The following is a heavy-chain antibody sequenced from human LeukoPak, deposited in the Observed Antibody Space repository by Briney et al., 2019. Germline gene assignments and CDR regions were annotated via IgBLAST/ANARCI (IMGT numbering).Heavy chain of an antibody. CDR1: GGSISSSSNY. Sequence: SSETLSLTCTVSGGSISSSSNYWGWIRQPPGRGLEWIGSIYCSGTTYYNPSLKSRVTISVDTSKNQFSLRLSSVTAADAAVYYCARHGLPSSIAVAGLFDYWGQGTLVTVSS. J-gene: IGHJ4*02. CDR2: IYCSGTT. D-gene: IGHD6-19*01. CDR3: ARHGLPSSIAVAGLFDY. V-gene: IGHV4-39*01.